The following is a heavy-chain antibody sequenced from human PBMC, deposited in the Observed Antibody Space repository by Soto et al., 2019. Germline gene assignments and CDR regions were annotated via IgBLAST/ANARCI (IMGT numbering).Heavy chain of an antibody. CDR3: ARRGLDDDAYDI. J-gene: IGHJ3*02. CDR2: IYPGDSET. V-gene: IGHV5-51*01. Sequence: GESQKISCKASGNIFRNYVIIWGRQLPGKGLESMGIIYPGDSETTYSPSFQGQVSISADKSLTTAFLQWSSLKASDTAMYYCARRGLDDDAYDIWGQGTMVTVSS. CDR1: GNIFRNYV. D-gene: IGHD5-12*01.